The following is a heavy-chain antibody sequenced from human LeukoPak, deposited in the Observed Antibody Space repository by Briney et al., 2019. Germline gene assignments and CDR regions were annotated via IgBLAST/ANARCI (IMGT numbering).Heavy chain of an antibody. D-gene: IGHD6-13*01. J-gene: IGHJ5*02. Sequence: PGRSLRLSCAASGFTFSSYGMHWVRQAPGKGLEWVAVIWYDGSNKYYADSVKGRFTISRDNSKNTLYLQMNSLRAEDTAVYYCERDIAAGTNWFDPWGQGTLVTVSS. V-gene: IGHV3-33*01. CDR1: GFTFSSYG. CDR2: IWYDGSNK. CDR3: ERDIAAGTNWFDP.